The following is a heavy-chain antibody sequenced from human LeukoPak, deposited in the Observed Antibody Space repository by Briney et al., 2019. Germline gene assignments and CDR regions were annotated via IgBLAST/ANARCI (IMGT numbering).Heavy chain of an antibody. D-gene: IGHD3-10*01. J-gene: IGHJ5*02. CDR1: GGSISRYY. V-gene: IGHV4-59*01. Sequence: MASETLSLTCTVSGGSISRYYWSWIRQPPGKGLEWIGNIYYSGSTNYNPSLKSRVTISADTSKNQFSLKVTSVTAADTAVYYCARDYYDSGSSAPRVQGTLVTVSS. CDR2: IYYSGST. CDR3: ARDYYDSGSSAP.